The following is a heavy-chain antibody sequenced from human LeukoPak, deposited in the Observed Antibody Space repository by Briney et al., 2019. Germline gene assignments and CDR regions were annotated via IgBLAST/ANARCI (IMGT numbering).Heavy chain of an antibody. CDR2: ISGSGGST. CDR3: AKVLSVVVNCFDY. CDR1: GFTFSSYG. Sequence: GGSLRLSCAASGFTFSSYGMSWVRQAPGKGLEGVSAISGSGGSTYYADSVKGRFTISRDNSKNTLYLQMNSLRAEDTAVYYCAKVLSVVVNCFDYWGQGTLVTVSS. D-gene: IGHD3-22*01. J-gene: IGHJ4*02. V-gene: IGHV3-23*01.